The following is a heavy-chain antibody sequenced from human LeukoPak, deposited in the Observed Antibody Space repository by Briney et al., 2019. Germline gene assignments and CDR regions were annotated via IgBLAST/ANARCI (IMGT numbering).Heavy chain of an antibody. D-gene: IGHD6-19*01. J-gene: IGHJ6*03. Sequence: SETLSLTCTVSGGSISSGSYYWGWIRQPPEKGLEWIASIYNTGSTYYNPSLKSRVTISVDTSKNQFSLKLSSVTAADTAVYYCARDSSGWYYYYYYMDVWGKGTTVTVSS. CDR1: GGSISSGSYY. CDR3: ARDSSGWYYYYYYMDV. V-gene: IGHV4-39*07. CDR2: IYNTGST.